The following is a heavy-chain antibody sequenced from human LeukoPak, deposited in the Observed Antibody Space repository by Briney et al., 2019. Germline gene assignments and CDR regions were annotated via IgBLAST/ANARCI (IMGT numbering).Heavy chain of an antibody. Sequence: GGSLRLSCAASGFTFSTYAMHWVRQAPGKGLEWVAVISYDGNNKYYADSVKGRFTISRDNSKNTLYLQMNSLRDDDTAVYYCARDAALSSTAVTGGSYFDYWGQGTLVTVSS. CDR2: ISYDGNNK. J-gene: IGHJ4*02. CDR3: ARDAALSSTAVTGGSYFDY. D-gene: IGHD6-19*01. CDR1: GFTFSTYA. V-gene: IGHV3-30*04.